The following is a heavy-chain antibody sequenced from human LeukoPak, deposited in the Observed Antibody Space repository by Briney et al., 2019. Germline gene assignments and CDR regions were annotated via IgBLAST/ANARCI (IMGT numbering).Heavy chain of an antibody. D-gene: IGHD1-26*01. CDR1: GFTFSSYA. V-gene: IGHV3-30-3*01. CDR2: ISYDGSNK. CDR3: ARGSGSYYALDY. J-gene: IGHJ4*02. Sequence: GGSLRLSCAASGFTFSSYAMHWVRQAPGKGLEWVAVISYDGSNKYYADSVKGRFTTSRDNSKNTLYLQMNSLRAEDTAVYYCARGSGSYYALDYWGQGTLVTVSS.